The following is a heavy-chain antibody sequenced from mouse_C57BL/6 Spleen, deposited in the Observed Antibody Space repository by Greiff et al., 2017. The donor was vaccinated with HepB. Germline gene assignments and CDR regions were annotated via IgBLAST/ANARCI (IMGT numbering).Heavy chain of an antibody. CDR2: IDPANGNT. CDR1: GFNIKNTY. V-gene: IGHV14-3*01. CDR3: AMHNWDEAWFAY. D-gene: IGHD4-1*01. J-gene: IGHJ3*01. Sequence: VQLKESVAELVRPGASVKLSCTASGFNIKNTYMHWVKQRPEQGLEWIGRIDPANGNTKYAPKFQGKATITADTSSNTAYLQLSSLTSEDTAIYYCAMHNWDEAWFAYWGQGTLVTVSA.